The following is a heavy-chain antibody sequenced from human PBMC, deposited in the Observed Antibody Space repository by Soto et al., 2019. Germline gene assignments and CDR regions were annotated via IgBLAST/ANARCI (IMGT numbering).Heavy chain of an antibody. CDR2: IYPGDSDT. CDR3: ARHGPRVYYDNSDYYYYGMDV. Sequence: HGEALNLSCKGSGYSFTIYWIGWVRQVPGKGLGWMGIIYPGDSDTRYIASFQGQVTISADKSISTAYLQWSSLKASDTAMYYCARHGPRVYYDNSDYYYYGMDVWGQGTTVTVSS. J-gene: IGHJ6*02. V-gene: IGHV5-51*01. D-gene: IGHD3-22*01. CDR1: GYSFTIYW.